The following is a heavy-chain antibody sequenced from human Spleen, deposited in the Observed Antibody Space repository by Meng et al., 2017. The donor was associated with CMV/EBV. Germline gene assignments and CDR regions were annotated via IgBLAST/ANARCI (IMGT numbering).Heavy chain of an antibody. CDR1: GGTFNTYH. D-gene: IGHD3-3*01. V-gene: IGHV1-69*05. Sequence: SVKVSCKASGGTFNTYHIRWVRQAPGQGLEWMGGIIPIFGTANYAQKFQGRVTITTDESTSTAYMELSSLRSEDTAVYYCAGGPYYDFWSGYYLDYWGQGTLVTVSS. CDR2: IIPIFGTA. J-gene: IGHJ4*02. CDR3: AGGPYYDFWSGYYLDY.